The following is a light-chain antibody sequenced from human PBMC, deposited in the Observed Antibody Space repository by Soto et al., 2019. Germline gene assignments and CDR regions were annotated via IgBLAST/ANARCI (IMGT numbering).Light chain of an antibody. CDR1: QSFRGL. Sequence: VMPHSPVTLSLSAGERATLSFRASQSFRGLLAWYQQKPGQAPRLLIYDAYNRATGIPPRFSGSGSGTDFTLTISSLEPEDSAVYYCQQRHMWPITFGQGTGLEIK. CDR2: DAY. CDR3: QQRHMWPIT. J-gene: IGKJ5*01. V-gene: IGKV3-11*01.